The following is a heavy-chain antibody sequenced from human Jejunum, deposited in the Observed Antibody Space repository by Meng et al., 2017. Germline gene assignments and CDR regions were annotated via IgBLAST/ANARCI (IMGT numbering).Heavy chain of an antibody. Sequence: QVQLQESGPGLLKPWGTLSLTCAVSGDSISSSYWWSWVRQSPGKGLEWIGEIYHSGTTNYNPSLKSRVTLSVDKSKNQFSLNLSSVTAADTAVYFCARDFEALNGVWGQGTLVTVSS. V-gene: IGHV4-4*02. D-gene: IGHD2-8*01. CDR2: IYHSGTT. CDR1: GDSISSSYW. J-gene: IGHJ1*01. CDR3: ARDFEALNGV.